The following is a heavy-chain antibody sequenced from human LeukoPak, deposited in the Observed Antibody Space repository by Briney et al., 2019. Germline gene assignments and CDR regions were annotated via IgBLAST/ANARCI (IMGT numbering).Heavy chain of an antibody. CDR3: ARHWGRDTFDI. V-gene: IGHV4-31*03. J-gene: IGHJ3*02. D-gene: IGHD3-16*01. Sequence: SETLSLTCTVSGGSISSGGYYWSWIRQHPGKGLEWIGYIYYSGSTYYNPSLKSRVTISVDTSKNQFSLKLNSVTAADTAVYYCARHWGRDTFDIWGQGTMVTVSS. CDR2: IYYSGST. CDR1: GGSISSGGYY.